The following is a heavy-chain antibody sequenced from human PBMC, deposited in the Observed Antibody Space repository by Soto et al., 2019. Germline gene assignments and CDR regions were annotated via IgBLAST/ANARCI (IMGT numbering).Heavy chain of an antibody. D-gene: IGHD5-12*01. V-gene: IGHV3-33*01. CDR3: ARDGGIVATLWLDYYYYMDV. CDR2: IWYDGSNK. J-gene: IGHJ6*03. Sequence: GGSLRLSCAASGFTFSSYGMHWVRQAPGKGLEWVAVIWYDGSNKYYADSVKGRFTISRDNSKNTLYLQMNSLRAEDTAVYYCARDGGIVATLWLDYYYYMDVWGKGTTVTVSS. CDR1: GFTFSSYG.